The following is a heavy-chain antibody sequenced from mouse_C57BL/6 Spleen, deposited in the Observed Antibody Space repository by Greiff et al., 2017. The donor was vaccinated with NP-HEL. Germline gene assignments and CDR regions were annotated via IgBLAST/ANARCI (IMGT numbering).Heavy chain of an antibody. D-gene: IGHD2-4*01. CDR2: ISDGGSYT. V-gene: IGHV5-4*01. J-gene: IGHJ1*03. CDR3: AGDYDGDWYFDV. Sequence: EVQLVESGGGLVKPGGSLKLSCAASGFTFSSYAMSWVRQTPEKRLEWVATISDGGSYTYYPDNVKGRFTISRDNAKNNLYLQMSHLKSEDTAMYYCAGDYDGDWYFDVWGTGTTVTVSS. CDR1: GFTFSSYA.